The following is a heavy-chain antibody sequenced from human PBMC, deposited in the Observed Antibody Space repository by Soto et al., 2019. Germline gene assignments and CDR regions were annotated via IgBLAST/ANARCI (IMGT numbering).Heavy chain of an antibody. CDR2: INGGDDSK. CDR1: GFTFRSSP. D-gene: IGHD3-10*01. J-gene: IGHJ6*02. CDR3: AKSGPTSQYYYYGMDV. V-gene: IGHV3-23*01. Sequence: PGGSLRLSCAVSGFTFRSSPMSWVRRAPGKGLEWVSGINGGDDSKHYAESVRGRFTIIRDNSKNTLYVQMNSLRADDTAVYYCAKSGPTSQYYYYGMDVWGQGTTVTVSS.